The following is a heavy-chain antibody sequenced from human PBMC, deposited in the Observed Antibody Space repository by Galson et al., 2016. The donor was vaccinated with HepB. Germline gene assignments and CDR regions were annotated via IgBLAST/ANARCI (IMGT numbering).Heavy chain of an antibody. CDR2: VSGSGDST. V-gene: IGHV3-23*01. Sequence: SLRLSCAASDFTFSSCAMSWVRQAPGKGLEWVSTVSGSGDSTHYEKSVNGRFTISRDNYKNTLFVQMNSLRAENTAVYYCAKAMAGKDVFDFWGQGTMVTVSS. J-gene: IGHJ3*01. CDR1: DFTFSSCA. D-gene: IGHD2-8*01. CDR3: AKAMAGKDVFDF.